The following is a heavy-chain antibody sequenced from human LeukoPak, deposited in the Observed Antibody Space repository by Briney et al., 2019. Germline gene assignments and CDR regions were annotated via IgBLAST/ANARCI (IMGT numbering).Heavy chain of an antibody. V-gene: IGHV3-11*01. J-gene: IGHJ4*02. CDR2: ISGSGAT. CDR1: EITFSGHF. CDR3: ARDPGHNGGNSGAFDY. Sequence: PGGSLRLSCAASEITFSGHFMGWIRQAPGKGLEWVAYISGSGATYYADSVKGRFTISRDNAKNSLYLQMNSLRGEDAAVYYCARDPGHNGGNSGAFDYWGQGTLATVSS. D-gene: IGHD4-23*01.